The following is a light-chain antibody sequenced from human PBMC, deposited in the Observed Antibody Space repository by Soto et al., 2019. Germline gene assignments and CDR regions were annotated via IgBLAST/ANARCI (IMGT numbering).Light chain of an antibody. CDR3: QQYSAYPLT. CDR1: QNINGY. CDR2: RAS. V-gene: IGKV1-5*03. Sequence: DIQLTQSPSSLSASVGDRVTITCRASQNINGYLAWYQQKPGKAPKLLIYRASSLISGVPSRFTGGEFGTEFTLTISSLQPDDFATYYCQQYSAYPLTFGGGTKVDVK. J-gene: IGKJ4*01.